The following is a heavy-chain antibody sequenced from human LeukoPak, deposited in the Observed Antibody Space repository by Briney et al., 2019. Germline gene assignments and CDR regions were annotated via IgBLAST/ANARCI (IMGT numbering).Heavy chain of an antibody. V-gene: IGHV1-18*01. CDR1: GYTSTSYA. CDR3: ARGRFPGSGSYYNSFDY. CDR2: INVANGDT. J-gene: IGHJ4*02. Sequence: ASVKVSCKASGYTSTSYAVTWVRQAPGQGLEWMGWINVANGDTNYAQKFQGRVTMTTDTSTSTAYMELRSLTSDDTAVYYCARGRFPGSGSYYNSFDYYGQGTLVTVSS. D-gene: IGHD3-10*01.